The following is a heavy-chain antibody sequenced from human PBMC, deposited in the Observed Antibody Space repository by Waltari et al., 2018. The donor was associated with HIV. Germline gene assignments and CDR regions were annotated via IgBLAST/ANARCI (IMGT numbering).Heavy chain of an antibody. CDR1: GFTLRDVW. D-gene: IGHD3-10*01. V-gene: IGHV3-15*01. CDR3: YTEDAYGSGASFDF. Sequence: EGQLVEFGGDLVKRGGCFSLSCEASGFTLRDVWMPWFRQVPGKGMEWVAHIRNRADGETSVDAAIVRCRITVSKDDSNSTLYLHRISLETGDTGLCYSYTEDAYGSGASFDFWGQGTLVTVSS. CDR2: IRNRADGETS. J-gene: IGHJ4*02.